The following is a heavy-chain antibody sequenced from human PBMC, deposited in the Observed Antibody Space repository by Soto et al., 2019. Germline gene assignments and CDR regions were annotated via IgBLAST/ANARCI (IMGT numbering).Heavy chain of an antibody. Sequence: SETLSLTCTVSGGSISSYYWSWIRQPPGKGLEWIGYIYYSGRTNYNPSLKSRVTISVDTSKNQFSLKLTSVTAADTAVYYCARHPTVTEYYFDYWGQGTLVTVS. CDR2: IYYSGRT. D-gene: IGHD4-17*01. CDR3: ARHPTVTEYYFDY. CDR1: GGSISSYY. V-gene: IGHV4-59*08. J-gene: IGHJ4*02.